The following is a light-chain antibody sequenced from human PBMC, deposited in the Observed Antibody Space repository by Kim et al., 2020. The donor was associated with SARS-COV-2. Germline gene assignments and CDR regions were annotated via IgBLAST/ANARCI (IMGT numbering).Light chain of an antibody. CDR2: DAS. Sequence: GSPGERATLSCRASQSVGSSVAWYQQKPGQAPRLLIYDASTRATGIPARFSGSGSGTDFTLTISRLQSEDFAVYYCQQSANWPRTFGHGTKVDIK. CDR1: QSVGSS. V-gene: IGKV3-15*01. J-gene: IGKJ1*01. CDR3: QQSANWPRT.